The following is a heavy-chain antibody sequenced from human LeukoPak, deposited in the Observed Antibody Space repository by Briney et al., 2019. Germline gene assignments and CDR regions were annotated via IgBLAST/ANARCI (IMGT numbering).Heavy chain of an antibody. Sequence: SETLSLTCTVSGGSISSYYWSWLRQPAGEGLEWIGRIYASGNTDYNPSLTSRVTMSIDTSKSQFSLRLTSVTAADTAVYYCARDYYDSSGYSLFALWGQGTLVTVSS. D-gene: IGHD3-22*01. CDR3: ARDYYDSSGYSLFAL. J-gene: IGHJ5*02. V-gene: IGHV4-4*07. CDR1: GGSISSYY. CDR2: IYASGNT.